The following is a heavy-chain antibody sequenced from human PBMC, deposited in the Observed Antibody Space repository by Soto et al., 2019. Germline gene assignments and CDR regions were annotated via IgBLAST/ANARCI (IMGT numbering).Heavy chain of an antibody. D-gene: IGHD2-8*01. Sequence: GGSLRLSCAASGFNFNIYGIHWVRQAPGKGLEYVAGTRYHGREEYYADSVRGRFTISRDNYQSMLSLQMNSLRAEDTAIYYCVRGFVSAVYASHFDYWGQGTPVTVSS. CDR3: VRGFVSAVYASHFDY. CDR2: TRYHGREE. V-gene: IGHV3-33*01. CDR1: GFNFNIYG. J-gene: IGHJ4*02.